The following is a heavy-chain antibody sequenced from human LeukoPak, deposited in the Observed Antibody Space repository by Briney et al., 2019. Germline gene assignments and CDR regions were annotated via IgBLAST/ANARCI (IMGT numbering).Heavy chain of an antibody. CDR2: IYHRGST. CDR3: ARDGYSGNDGL. V-gene: IGHV4-59*01. CDR1: GGSISSNY. J-gene: IGHJ4*02. D-gene: IGHD5-12*01. Sequence: SETLSLTCTVSGGSISSNYWSWIRQPPGKGLEWIGYIYHRGSTKYNPSLKRRATISVDTSKNQFSLKLSSVTAADTAVYYCARDGYSGNDGLWGQGSLVTVSS.